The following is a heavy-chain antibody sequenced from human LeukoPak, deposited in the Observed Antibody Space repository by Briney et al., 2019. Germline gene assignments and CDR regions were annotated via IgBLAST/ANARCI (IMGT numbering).Heavy chain of an antibody. CDR3: AKDRRDYGGNAGYWYFDL. D-gene: IGHD4-23*01. Sequence: GGSLRLSCAASGFTFSSYAMSWVRQAPGKGLEWFSAISGSGGSTYYADSVKGRFTISRDSSKNTLYLQMNSLRAEDTAVYYCAKDRRDYGGNAGYWYFDLWGRGTLVTVSS. CDR1: GFTFSSYA. V-gene: IGHV3-23*01. J-gene: IGHJ2*01. CDR2: ISGSGGST.